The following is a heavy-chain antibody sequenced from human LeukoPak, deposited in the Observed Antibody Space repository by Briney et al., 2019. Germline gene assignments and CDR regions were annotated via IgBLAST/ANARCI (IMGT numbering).Heavy chain of an antibody. CDR2: ISSNGGST. Sequence: PGGCLRLSCVASGFTFSNYAVHCGREAPGRGLEYVSGISSNGGSTYYANSVKGRFTISRDNSKNTLYLQMGSLRPEDMALYYGARVSSQGYNSFDYRGEGALVTLSS. V-gene: IGHV3-64*01. D-gene: IGHD3-10*01. J-gene: IGHJ4*02. CDR3: ARVSSQGYNSFDY. CDR1: GFTFSNYA.